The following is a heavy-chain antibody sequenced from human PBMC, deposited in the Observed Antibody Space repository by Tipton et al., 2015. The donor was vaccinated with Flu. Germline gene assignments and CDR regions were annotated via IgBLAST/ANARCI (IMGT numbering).Heavy chain of an antibody. CDR2: IKEDGRET. Sequence: SLRLSCVASGFDFSDYWMTWVRQAPGKGLEWVANIKEDGRETYYADSVKGRFTISRDNAKRSLFLQMNSLRAEDTAVYYCVQLKFLWGQGTLVIVSS. CDR1: GFDFSDYW. J-gene: IGHJ4*02. CDR3: VQLKFL. D-gene: IGHD1-1*01. V-gene: IGHV3-7*01.